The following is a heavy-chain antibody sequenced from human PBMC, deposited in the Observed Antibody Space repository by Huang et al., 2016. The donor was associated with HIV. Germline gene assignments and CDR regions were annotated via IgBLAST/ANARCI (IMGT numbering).Heavy chain of an antibody. D-gene: IGHD3-22*01. CDR3: ARMFKYDSGGYWGNDAFDI. Sequence: QVQLQQWGAELLKPSETLSLTCAVSGGSFSGHYWTWIRQPPGRGLEWIGEISDSGRTTYNPCLKGLLTISVDTSQRQFSLKLNSVTAADTAIYYCARMFKYDSGGYWGNDAFDIWGQGTMVTVSS. CDR1: GGSFSGHY. J-gene: IGHJ3*02. CDR2: ISDSGRT. V-gene: IGHV4-34*02.